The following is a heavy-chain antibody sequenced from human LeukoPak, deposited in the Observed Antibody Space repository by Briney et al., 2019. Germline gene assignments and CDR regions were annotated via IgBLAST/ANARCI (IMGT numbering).Heavy chain of an antibody. CDR3: ARGAEVQLWSYYFDY. V-gene: IGHV3-20*04. CDR2: INWNGGST. CDR1: GFTFDDYG. J-gene: IGHJ4*02. D-gene: IGHD5-18*01. Sequence: PGGSLRLSCAASGFTFDDYGMSWVRQAPGKGLEWVSGINWNGGSTGYADSVKGRFTISRDNAKNSLYLQMNSLRAEDTALYYCARGAEVQLWSYYFDYWGQGTLVTVSS.